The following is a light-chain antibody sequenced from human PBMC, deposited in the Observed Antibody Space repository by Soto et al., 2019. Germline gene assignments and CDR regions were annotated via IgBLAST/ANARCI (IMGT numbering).Light chain of an antibody. J-gene: IGKJ2*01. V-gene: IGKV3-20*01. Sequence: EIVLTQSPGTLSLSPGERATLSCSASQSVSSSYLAWYQQKPGQAPRLLVYGASSRATGIPDRVSGSGSGTDFTLTISRLEPEDFAVYYCQQYGSSPYTFGQGTKLEIK. CDR1: QSVSSSY. CDR3: QQYGSSPYT. CDR2: GAS.